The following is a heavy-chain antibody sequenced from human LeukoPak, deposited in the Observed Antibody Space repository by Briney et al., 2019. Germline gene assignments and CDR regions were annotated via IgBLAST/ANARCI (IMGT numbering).Heavy chain of an antibody. CDR1: GLTFSSYW. J-gene: IGHJ6*04. CDR2: INSDGSST. Sequence: PGGSLRLSCAASGLTFSSYWMHWVRQAPGKGLVWVSRINSDGSSTSYADSVKGRFAISRDNAKNTLYLQMNSLRAEDTAVCYCARDQYEADYYYYGMDVWGKGTTVTVSS. CDR3: ARDQYEADYYYYGMDV. V-gene: IGHV3-74*01. D-gene: IGHD2-2*01.